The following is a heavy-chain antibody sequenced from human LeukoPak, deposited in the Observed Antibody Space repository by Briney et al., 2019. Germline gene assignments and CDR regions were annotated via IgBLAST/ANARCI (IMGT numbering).Heavy chain of an antibody. V-gene: IGHV4-59*01. CDR2: IYYSGST. D-gene: IGHD3-22*01. CDR3: ARVGYGSSGPHRGAWFDP. Sequence: SETLSLTCTVSGGSISSYYWSWIRQPPGKGLEWIGYIYYSGSTNYNPSLKSRVTISVDTSKNQFSLKLSSVTAADTAVYYCARVGYGSSGPHRGAWFDPWGQGTLVTVSS. CDR1: GGSISSYY. J-gene: IGHJ5*02.